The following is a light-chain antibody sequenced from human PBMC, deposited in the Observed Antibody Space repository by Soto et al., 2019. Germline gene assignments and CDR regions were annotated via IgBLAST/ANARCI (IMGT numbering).Light chain of an antibody. CDR3: QQSYITPYT. V-gene: IGKV1-39*01. Sequence: DLQMTQSPSSLSASVGDRVTITCRASQSISSYLNWYQQKPGKAPKLLVYAASSFQSGVPSRFRGSGSVTNFTLTISSLQTEDFATYCCQQSYITPYTFGQGTELEIK. CDR1: QSISSY. J-gene: IGKJ2*01. CDR2: AAS.